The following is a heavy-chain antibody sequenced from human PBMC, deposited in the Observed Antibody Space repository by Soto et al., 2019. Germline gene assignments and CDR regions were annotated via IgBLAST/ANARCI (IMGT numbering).Heavy chain of an antibody. CDR2: ISSSSSYI. CDR1: GFTFSSYS. Sequence: GGSLRLSCAASGFTFSSYSMNWVRQAPGKGLEWVSSISSSSSYIYYADSVKGRFTVSRDNAKNSLYLQMNSLRAEDTAVYYCASLPVPYEYCSSTSCPYNWFDPWGQGTLVTVSS. V-gene: IGHV3-21*01. J-gene: IGHJ5*02. D-gene: IGHD2-2*01. CDR3: ASLPVPYEYCSSTSCPYNWFDP.